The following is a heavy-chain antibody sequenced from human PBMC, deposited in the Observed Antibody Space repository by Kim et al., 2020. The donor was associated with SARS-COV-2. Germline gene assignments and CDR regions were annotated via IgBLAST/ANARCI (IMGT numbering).Heavy chain of an antibody. CDR3: ARDPNYGDSYFDY. Sequence: YAQKFQGRVTITADKSTSTAYMELSSLRSEDTAVYYCARDPNYGDSYFDYWGQGTLVTVSS. J-gene: IGHJ4*02. V-gene: IGHV1-69*04. D-gene: IGHD4-17*01.